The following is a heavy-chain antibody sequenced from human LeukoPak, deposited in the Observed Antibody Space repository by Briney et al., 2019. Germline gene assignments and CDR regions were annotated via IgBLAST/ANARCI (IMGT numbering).Heavy chain of an antibody. CDR3: AHLRWYCSSTSCYGLDY. V-gene: IGHV3-21*01. CDR2: ISSSSSYI. CDR1: GFTFSSYS. D-gene: IGHD2-2*01. Sequence: PGGSLRLSCAASGFTFSSYSMNWVRQAPGKGLEWVSSISSSSSYIYYADSVKGRFTISRDNAKNSLYLQMNSLRAEDTAAYYCAHLRWYCSSTSCYGLDYWGQGTLVTVSS. J-gene: IGHJ4*02.